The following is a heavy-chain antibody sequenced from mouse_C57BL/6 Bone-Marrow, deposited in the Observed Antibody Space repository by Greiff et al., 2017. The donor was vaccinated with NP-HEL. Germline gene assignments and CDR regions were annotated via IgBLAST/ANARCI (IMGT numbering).Heavy chain of an antibody. CDR2: IYPRSGNT. D-gene: IGHD1-1*01. V-gene: IGHV1-81*01. J-gene: IGHJ1*03. CDR1: GYTFTSYG. Sequence: QVQLQQSGAELARPGASVKLSCKASGYTFTSYGISWVKQRTGQGLEWIGEIYPRSGNTYYNEKFKGKATLTADKSSSTAYMELRSLTSEDSAVYFCARGGFYYYGSYWYFDVWGTGTTVTVSS. CDR3: ARGGFYYYGSYWYFDV.